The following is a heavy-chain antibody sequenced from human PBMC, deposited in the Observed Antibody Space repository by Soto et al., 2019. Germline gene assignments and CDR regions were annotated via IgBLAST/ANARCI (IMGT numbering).Heavy chain of an antibody. Sequence: SETLSLTCAVSDGSISRGGYSWSWIRQPPGKGLEWIGYIYHSGSTYYNPSLKSRVTISVDRSKNQFSLKLSSVTAADPAVYYCARAPAPWGQGTLVTVSS. V-gene: IGHV4-30-2*01. CDR1: DGSISRGGYS. J-gene: IGHJ4*02. CDR3: ARAPAP. CDR2: IYHSGST.